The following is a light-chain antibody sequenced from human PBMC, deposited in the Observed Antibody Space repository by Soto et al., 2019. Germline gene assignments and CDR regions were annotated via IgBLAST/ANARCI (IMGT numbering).Light chain of an antibody. Sequence: DIPMTQSPSTLSASVGDRVTITCRASQSISSWLAWFQQKPGKAPKLLIFKASSLESGVPSRFSGSGSGTEFTLTISSLQADDFATYYCQQYDSFSYTFGQGTKLEIK. J-gene: IGKJ2*01. CDR3: QQYDSFSYT. V-gene: IGKV1-5*03. CDR1: QSISSW. CDR2: KAS.